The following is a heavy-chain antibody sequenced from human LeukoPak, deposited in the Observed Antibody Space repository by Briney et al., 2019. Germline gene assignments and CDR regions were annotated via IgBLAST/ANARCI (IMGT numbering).Heavy chain of an antibody. CDR3: ARVRQSGSPLDH. J-gene: IGHJ4*02. CDR2: ISKSGGDT. Sequence: KPGGSLRLSCAASGFTFSDYYMIWIRQAPGKGLEWVSYISKSGGDTKYADSVKGRFTISRDNAKNSLYLQMNSLRADDTAVYYCARVRQSGSPLDHWGQGTLVTVSS. D-gene: IGHD1-26*01. V-gene: IGHV3-11*05. CDR1: GFTFSDYY.